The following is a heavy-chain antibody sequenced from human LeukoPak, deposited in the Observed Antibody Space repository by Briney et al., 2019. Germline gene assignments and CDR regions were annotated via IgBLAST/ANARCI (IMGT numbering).Heavy chain of an antibody. D-gene: IGHD4-17*01. CDR1: GYTFTSYG. J-gene: IGHJ4*02. Sequence: APVKVSCKASGYTFTSYGISWVRQAPGQGLEWMGWISAYNGNTNYAQKLQGRVTMTTDTSTSTAYMELRSLRSDDTAVYYCAREALSYGDYVFDYWGQGTLVTVSS. V-gene: IGHV1-18*01. CDR2: ISAYNGNT. CDR3: AREALSYGDYVFDY.